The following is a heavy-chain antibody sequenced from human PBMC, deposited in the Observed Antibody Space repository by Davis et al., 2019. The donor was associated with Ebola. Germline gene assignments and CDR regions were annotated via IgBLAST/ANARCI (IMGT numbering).Heavy chain of an antibody. D-gene: IGHD6-13*01. J-gene: IGHJ3*02. V-gene: IGHV5-10-1*01. CDR3: ASRSTYSWFDAFDI. CDR2: IDPSDSYT. CDR1: GYSFTSYW. Sequence: GESLKISCKGSGYSFTSYWISWVRQMPGKGLEWMGRIDPSDSYTNYNPSFQGHVTISADKSISTAYLQWSSLKASDTAVYYCASRSTYSWFDAFDIWGQGTMVTVSS.